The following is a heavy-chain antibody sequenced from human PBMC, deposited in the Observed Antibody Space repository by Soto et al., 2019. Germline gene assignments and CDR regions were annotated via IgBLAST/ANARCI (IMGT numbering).Heavy chain of an antibody. CDR3: ATDWIAARRTEYYYYGMDV. V-gene: IGHV1-24*01. J-gene: IGHJ6*02. CDR1: GYTLTELS. D-gene: IGHD6-6*01. CDR2: FDPEDGET. Sequence: ASVKVSCKVSGYTLTELSMHWVRQAPGKGLEWMGGFDPEDGETIYAQKFQGRVTMTEDTSTGTAYMELSSLRSEGTAVYYCATDWIAARRTEYYYYGMDVWGQGTTVTVSS.